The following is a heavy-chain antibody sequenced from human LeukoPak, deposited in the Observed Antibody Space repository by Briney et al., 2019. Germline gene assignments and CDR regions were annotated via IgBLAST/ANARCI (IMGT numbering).Heavy chain of an antibody. Sequence: GGPLRLSCAASGFTFSSYAMSWVRQAPGKGLEWVSAISGSGGSTYYADSVKGRFTISRDNSKNTLYLQMNSLRAEDTAIYYCARDREEKARIGGMDVWGQGTTVIVSS. CDR1: GFTFSSYA. CDR3: ARDREEKARIGGMDV. V-gene: IGHV3-23*01. D-gene: IGHD3-16*01. J-gene: IGHJ6*02. CDR2: ISGSGGST.